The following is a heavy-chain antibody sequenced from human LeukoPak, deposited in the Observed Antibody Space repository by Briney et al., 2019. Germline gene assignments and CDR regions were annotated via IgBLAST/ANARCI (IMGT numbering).Heavy chain of an antibody. CDR2: IGPSHSI. CDR3: AKSTPPPAYYYDSSGYYYVDAFDI. Sequence: GGSLRLSCAASGFTFSDYAMNWVRQAPGKGLEWISYIGPSHSIYYTDSVKGRFTISRDNAKNSVYLQMNSLRAEDTAVYYCAKSTPPPAYYYDSSGYYYVDAFDIWGQGTMVTVSS. CDR1: GFTFSDYA. D-gene: IGHD3-22*01. V-gene: IGHV3-48*01. J-gene: IGHJ3*02.